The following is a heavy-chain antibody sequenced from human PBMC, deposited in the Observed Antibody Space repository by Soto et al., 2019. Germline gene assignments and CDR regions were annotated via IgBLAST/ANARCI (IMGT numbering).Heavy chain of an antibody. D-gene: IGHD5-18*01. V-gene: IGHV3-23*01. CDR1: GFTFSSYA. Sequence: EVRLSESGGGLVQPGGSLRLSCAASGFTFSSYAMSWVRQAPGKGLEWVSTISGSGGGTYYADSMKGRFTISRDNSKNTLYLQMNSLRAEDTAVYYCAKAPGTAMVTWIHYWGQGTLVTVSS. CDR2: ISGSGGGT. CDR3: AKAPGTAMVTWIHY. J-gene: IGHJ4*02.